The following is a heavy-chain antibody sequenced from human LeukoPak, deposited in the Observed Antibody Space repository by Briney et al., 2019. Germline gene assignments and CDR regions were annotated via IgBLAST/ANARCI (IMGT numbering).Heavy chain of an antibody. CDR3: AREDIGGSFDY. CDR2: ISASSGNT. Sequence: ASVKVSCKASGYTFTGYYMHWVRQAPGQGLEWMGWISASSGNTNYAQKFQDRVTMTTDTSTSTAYMELRSLRSDDTAVYYCAREDIGGSFDYWGQGSLVTVSS. D-gene: IGHD2-15*01. J-gene: IGHJ4*02. CDR1: GYTFTGYY. V-gene: IGHV1-18*04.